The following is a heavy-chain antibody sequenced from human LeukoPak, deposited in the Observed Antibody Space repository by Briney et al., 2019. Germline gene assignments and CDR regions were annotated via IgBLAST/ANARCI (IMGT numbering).Heavy chain of an antibody. Sequence: GASVKVSCKASGGTFSSYAISWVRQAPGQGLEWMGGIIPIFGTANYAQKFQGRVTITTDESTSTAYMELSSLRSEVTAVYYCARGSVAVAGNWFDPWGQGTLVTVSS. J-gene: IGHJ5*02. CDR2: IIPIFGTA. V-gene: IGHV1-69*05. CDR3: ARGSVAVAGNWFDP. CDR1: GGTFSSYA. D-gene: IGHD6-19*01.